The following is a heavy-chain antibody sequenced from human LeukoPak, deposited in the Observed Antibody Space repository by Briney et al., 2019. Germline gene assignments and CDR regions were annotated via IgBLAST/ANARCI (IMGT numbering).Heavy chain of an antibody. Sequence: SVKVSCKTSGYTFTGYYMHWVRQAPGQGLEWMGWINPNSGGTNYAQKFQGRVTMTRDTSISTAYMELSRLRSDDTAVYYCARGDTAMVTSRFDYWGQGTLVTVSS. V-gene: IGHV1-2*02. D-gene: IGHD5-18*01. CDR1: GYTFTGYY. CDR2: INPNSGGT. J-gene: IGHJ4*02. CDR3: ARGDTAMVTSRFDY.